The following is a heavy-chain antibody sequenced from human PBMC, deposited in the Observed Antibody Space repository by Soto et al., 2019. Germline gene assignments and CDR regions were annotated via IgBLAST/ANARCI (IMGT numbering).Heavy chain of an antibody. Sequence: QVQLVESGGDVVQPGRSLRLSCAASGFTFSSFGMHWVRQAPGKGLEWVALISYDGSDEYYRDSVKGRFTISRDNSKNTLFLQVNSLRPEDTAVYYCAKDTSPGVSASSSDYWGQGALVTVSS. D-gene: IGHD2-2*01. J-gene: IGHJ4*02. V-gene: IGHV3-30*18. CDR3: AKDTSPGVSASSSDY. CDR1: GFTFSSFG. CDR2: ISYDGSDE.